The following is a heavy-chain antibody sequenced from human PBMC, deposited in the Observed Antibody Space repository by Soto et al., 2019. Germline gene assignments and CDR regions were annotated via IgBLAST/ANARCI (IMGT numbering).Heavy chain of an antibody. Sequence: PGESLKISCKGSGYNFTIYWIGWVRQMSGKGLEWMGIIYPGDSDTRYSPSFQGQVIISVDKSISTAYLQWSSLKASDTAMYYCARHKFGTTNPLDIWGQGTMVTVSS. V-gene: IGHV5-51*01. D-gene: IGHD1-1*01. CDR3: ARHKFGTTNPLDI. CDR1: GYNFTIYW. CDR2: IYPGDSDT. J-gene: IGHJ3*02.